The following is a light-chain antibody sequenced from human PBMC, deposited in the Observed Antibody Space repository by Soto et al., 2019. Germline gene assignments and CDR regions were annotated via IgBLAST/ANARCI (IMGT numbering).Light chain of an antibody. J-gene: IGKJ1*01. CDR3: QQYFEWPPMT. CDR2: GAS. CDR1: ETVATN. V-gene: IGKV3-15*01. Sequence: VMTQSPATLSVSPGERATLSCWASETVATNLAWYQQKPGQAPRLLISGASTRAAGISDRFRGSGSGTEFTLTISRLRSEDSAIYYCQQYFEWPPMTFXQXXXXEI.